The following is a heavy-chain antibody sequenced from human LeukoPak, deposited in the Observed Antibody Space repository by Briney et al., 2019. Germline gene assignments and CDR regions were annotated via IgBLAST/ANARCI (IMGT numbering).Heavy chain of an antibody. V-gene: IGHV3-23*01. Sequence: PGGSLRLSCAASGFTFNTYTMSWVRQAPGKGLEWVSGISGSGGSTYYADSVKGRFTISRDNSKNTLYLQMNSLRAEDTAVYYCSGSGYSSGRGYWGQGTQVTVSS. CDR1: GFTFNTYT. J-gene: IGHJ4*02. CDR2: ISGSGGST. D-gene: IGHD6-19*01. CDR3: SGSGYSSGRGY.